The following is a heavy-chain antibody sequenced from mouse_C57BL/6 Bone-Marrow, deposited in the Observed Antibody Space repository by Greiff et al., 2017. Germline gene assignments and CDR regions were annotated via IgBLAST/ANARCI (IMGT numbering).Heavy chain of an antibody. CDR1: GYSLRPFGMG. CDR2: IWWDDDK. J-gene: IGHJ2*01. CDR3: ALTTVVASCHCDY. Sequence: QVTLHVSGPGLLQPSQSLSLTCSFSGYSLRPFGMGVGWISQPSGQGLEWPAHIWWDDDKYYHTALKSRLPISKDTSNNQVFLKIANVDTAATATYYCALTTVVASCHCDYWGQGTTLTVSS. V-gene: IGHV8-8*01. D-gene: IGHD1-1*01.